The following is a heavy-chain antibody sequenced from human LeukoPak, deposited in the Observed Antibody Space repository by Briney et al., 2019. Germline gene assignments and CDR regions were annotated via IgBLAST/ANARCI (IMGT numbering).Heavy chain of an antibody. V-gene: IGHV3-7*01. J-gene: IGHJ4*02. Sequence: GGSLRLSCTASGFIFGDYWMSWVRQAPGRGLEWLATIKQDGSEKSYVDSVKGRFTISRDNTKKSLSLQTNSLRGDDTAVYYCARGGGDYWGQGTLVTVPS. CDR3: ARGGGDY. CDR1: GFIFGDYW. D-gene: IGHD3-10*01. CDR2: IKQDGSEK.